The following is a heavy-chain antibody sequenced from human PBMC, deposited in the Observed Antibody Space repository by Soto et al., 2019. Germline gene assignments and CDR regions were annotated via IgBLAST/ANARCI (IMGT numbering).Heavy chain of an antibody. J-gene: IGHJ4*02. Sequence: GGSLRLSCAASGFTFNIYAMSWVRQAPGKGLEWVSRIDRDGSRTTYADSVRGRFTISRDNAKNTLFLQMNSLTAEDTAVYYCARAAFYDSSGSYPGYFDYWGQGTLVTVSS. D-gene: IGHD3-22*01. CDR1: GFTFNIYA. V-gene: IGHV3-74*01. CDR3: ARAAFYDSSGSYPGYFDY. CDR2: IDRDGSRT.